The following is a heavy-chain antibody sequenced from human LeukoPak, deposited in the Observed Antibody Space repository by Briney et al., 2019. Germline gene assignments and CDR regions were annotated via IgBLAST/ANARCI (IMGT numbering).Heavy chain of an antibody. CDR2: IIPIFGTA. Sequence: GASVKVSCKASGYTFTSYYMHWVRQAPGQGLEWMGGIIPIFGTANYAQKFQGRVMITADESTSTACMELSSLRSEDTAVYYCARDSPPSTYYYGMDVWGQGTTVTVSS. CDR1: GYTFTSYY. J-gene: IGHJ6*02. D-gene: IGHD2-2*01. CDR3: ARDSPPSTYYYGMDV. V-gene: IGHV1-69*13.